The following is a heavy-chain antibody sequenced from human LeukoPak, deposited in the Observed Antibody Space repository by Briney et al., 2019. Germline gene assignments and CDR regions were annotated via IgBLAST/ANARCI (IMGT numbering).Heavy chain of an antibody. Sequence: GGSLRLSCAASGFSVGSNYMSWVRQAPGKGLEWVSVIYTGGTTHYAESVMGRFTISRDDSHNTVHLHMSGLRAEDTAVYYCAREGRFQSFHYWGQGTLVAVSS. J-gene: IGHJ4*02. CDR1: GFSVGSNY. CDR2: IYTGGTT. CDR3: AREGRFQSFHY. V-gene: IGHV3-53*01.